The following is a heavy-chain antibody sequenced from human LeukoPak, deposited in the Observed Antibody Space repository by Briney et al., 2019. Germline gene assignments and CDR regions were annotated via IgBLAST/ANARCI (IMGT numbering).Heavy chain of an antibody. Sequence: PSETLSLTCTVSGGSLSSYYWSWIRQPPGKGLEWIGYIYTSGSTNYNPSLKSRVTISVDTSKNQFSLKLSSVTAADTAVYYCAGSISSSQTQLFDPWGQGTLVTVSS. CDR1: GGSLSSYY. J-gene: IGHJ5*02. CDR2: IYTSGST. V-gene: IGHV4-4*09. CDR3: AGSISSSQTQLFDP. D-gene: IGHD6-13*01.